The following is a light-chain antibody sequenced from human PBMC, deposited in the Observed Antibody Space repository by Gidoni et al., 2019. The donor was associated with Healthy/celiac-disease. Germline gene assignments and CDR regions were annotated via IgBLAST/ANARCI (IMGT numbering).Light chain of an antibody. Sequence: LTQPASVSGSPGQSITISCTGTSSDVGGYNYVSWYQQHPGKAPKLMIYDVSNRPSGVSNRFSGSKSGNTASLTISGLQAEDEADYYCSSYTSSSTYVFGTGTKVTVL. CDR1: SSDVGGYNY. V-gene: IGLV2-14*03. J-gene: IGLJ1*01. CDR2: DVS. CDR3: SSYTSSSTYV.